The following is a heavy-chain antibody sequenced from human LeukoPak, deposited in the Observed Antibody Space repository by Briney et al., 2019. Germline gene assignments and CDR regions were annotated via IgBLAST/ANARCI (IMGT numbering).Heavy chain of an antibody. CDR1: GYSFTSYW. CDR3: ARTWFGDLYNWFDP. CDR2: INAGDGNT. D-gene: IGHD3-10*01. V-gene: IGHV1-3*01. Sequence: GESLKISCKGSGYSFTSYWIGWVRQAPGQRLKWMGWINAGDGNTKYSQKFQGRVTITRDTSASTSYMELSSLRSEDTAVYYCARTWFGDLYNWFDPWGQGTLVTVSS. J-gene: IGHJ5*02.